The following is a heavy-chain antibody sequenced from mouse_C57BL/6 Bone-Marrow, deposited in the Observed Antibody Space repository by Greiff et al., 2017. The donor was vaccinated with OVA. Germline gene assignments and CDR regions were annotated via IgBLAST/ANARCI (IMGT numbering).Heavy chain of an antibody. V-gene: IGHV1-81*01. CDR1: GYTFPSYG. CDR2: IYPRSGNT. Sequence: QVQLQQSGAELARPGASVKLSCKASGYTFPSYGISWVQQRTGQGLEWIGEIYPRSGNTYYTENVKGKATLTADKSSSTAYRELRSLTSEDSAVYFCARGNIYYGNYPFAYWGQGTLVTVSA. CDR3: ARGNIYYGNYPFAY. J-gene: IGHJ3*01. D-gene: IGHD2-1*01.